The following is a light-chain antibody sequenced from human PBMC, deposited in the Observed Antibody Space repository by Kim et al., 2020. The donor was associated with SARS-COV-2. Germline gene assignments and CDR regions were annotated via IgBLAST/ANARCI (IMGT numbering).Light chain of an antibody. J-gene: IGLJ2*01. CDR3: CSYAGSSTFVI. CDR1: SRDVGNYNL. CDR2: EVN. V-gene: IGLV2-23*02. Sequence: QSITSSCTGTSRDVGNYNLVSWYQQRPGKAPKLIIFEVNKRPSGVSNRFSGSKSGDTASLTISGLQAEDESDYYCCSYAGSSTFVIFGGGTQLTVL.